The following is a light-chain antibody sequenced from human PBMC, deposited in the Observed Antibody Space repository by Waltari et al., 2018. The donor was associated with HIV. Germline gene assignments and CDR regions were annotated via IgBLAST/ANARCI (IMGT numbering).Light chain of an antibody. V-gene: IGLV1-47*01. J-gene: IGLJ3*02. CDR1: RSNIRSNY. Sequence: QSVLTQPPSASGTPGQRVTISCSGSRSNIRSNYVYWYQQLPGTAPKLLIYRNDDRPSGVPDRFSGCKSGTSASLAISGLRSEDEADYYCAAWDDSLSGPVFGGGTKLTVL. CDR3: AAWDDSLSGPV. CDR2: RND.